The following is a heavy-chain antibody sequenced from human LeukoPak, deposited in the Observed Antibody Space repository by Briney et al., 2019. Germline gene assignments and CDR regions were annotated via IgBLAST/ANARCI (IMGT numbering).Heavy chain of an antibody. CDR3: AKVGGSPPAEKYFQH. J-gene: IGHJ1*01. Sequence: RGSLRLSCAASGFTFSSYGMHWVRQAPGKGLEWVAVIWYDGSNKYYADSVKGRFTISRDNSKNTLYLQMNSLRAEDTAVYYCAKVGGSPPAEKYFQHWGQGTLVTVSS. CDR2: IWYDGSNK. D-gene: IGHD6-25*01. V-gene: IGHV3-33*06. CDR1: GFTFSSYG.